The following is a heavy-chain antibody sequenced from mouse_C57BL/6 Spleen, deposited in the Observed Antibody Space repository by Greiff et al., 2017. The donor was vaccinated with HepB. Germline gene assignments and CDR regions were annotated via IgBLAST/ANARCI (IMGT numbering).Heavy chain of an antibody. D-gene: IGHD4-1*01. Sequence: QVQLQQSGAELAKPGASVKLSCKASGYTFTSYWMHWVKQRPGQGLEWIGYINPSSGYTKYNQKFKDKATLTAYKSSSTAYMQLSSLTYEDSAVYYCARRWELGPFDYWGQGTTLTVSS. V-gene: IGHV1-7*01. J-gene: IGHJ2*01. CDR3: ARRWELGPFDY. CDR1: GYTFTSYW. CDR2: INPSSGYT.